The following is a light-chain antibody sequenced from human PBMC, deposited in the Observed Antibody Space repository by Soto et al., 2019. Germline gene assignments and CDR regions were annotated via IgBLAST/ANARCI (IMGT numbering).Light chain of an antibody. CDR3: QKYDSAPWT. J-gene: IGKJ1*01. CDR1: QGISNY. V-gene: IGKV1-27*01. Sequence: DIQMTQSPSSLSASVRDRVTITCRASQGISNYLAWYQQKPGKVPKLLIYAASTLQSGVPSRFSGSGSGTDFNVTISSLQPGDVATYYCQKYDSAPWTFGQGTKVEIK. CDR2: AAS.